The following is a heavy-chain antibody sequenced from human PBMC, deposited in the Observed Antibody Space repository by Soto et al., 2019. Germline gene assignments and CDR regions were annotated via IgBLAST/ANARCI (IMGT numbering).Heavy chain of an antibody. CDR2: IYYSGTT. CDR3: VRHSNSGGFSTSWYLFFDF. J-gene: IGHJ4*02. CDR1: GGSISTITYY. Sequence: QLQLQESGPGLVKPSETLSLTCTVSGGSISTITYYWGWIRQPPGKGLEWIGTIYYSGTTYYNPSLKSRVTISVDTSRNQFSLMLTSVTTADTAVYYCVRHSNSGGFSTSWYLFFDFWGQGSLVSVSS. V-gene: IGHV4-39*01. D-gene: IGHD2-2*01.